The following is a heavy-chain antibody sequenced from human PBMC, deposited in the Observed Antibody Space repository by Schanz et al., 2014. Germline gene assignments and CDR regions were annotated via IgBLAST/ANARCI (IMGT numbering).Heavy chain of an antibody. V-gene: IGHV1-69*02. D-gene: IGHD6-19*01. CDR2: IMPLRGIG. CDR3: TRLRRADPNGFDV. Sequence: QVQLVQSGPEVKKPGSSVKVSCQAFGDTFSKYNIMWVRQVPGQGLEWLGRIMPLRGIGNNAWKFQARLTITGDKSMNITYMKSSSLGTEDTAVYYCTRLRRADPNGFDVWGRGTTVTVS. CDR1: GDTFSKYN. J-gene: IGHJ6*02.